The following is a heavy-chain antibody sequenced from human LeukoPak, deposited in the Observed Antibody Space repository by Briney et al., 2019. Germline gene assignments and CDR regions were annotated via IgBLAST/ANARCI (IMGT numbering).Heavy chain of an antibody. V-gene: IGHV3-23*01. CDR2: ISGSGGST. Sequence: GGSLRLSCAASGFTFSSYGMSWVRQAPGKGLEWVSAISGSGGSTYYADSVKGRFTISRGNSKNTLYLQMNSLRAEDTAVYYCAKDMVRGVIGAFDIWGQGTMVTVSS. CDR1: GFTFSSYG. J-gene: IGHJ3*02. D-gene: IGHD3-10*01. CDR3: AKDMVRGVIGAFDI.